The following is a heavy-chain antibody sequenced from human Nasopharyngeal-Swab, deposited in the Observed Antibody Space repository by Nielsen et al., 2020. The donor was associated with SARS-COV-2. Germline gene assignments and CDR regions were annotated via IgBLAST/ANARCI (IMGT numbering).Heavy chain of an antibody. J-gene: IGHJ4*02. V-gene: IGHV3-72*01. CDR2: TRDRAHSYTT. CDR1: GFTFSDHY. D-gene: IGHD3-22*01. CDR3: ARSRSAYPFDY. Sequence: SLKISCAASGFTFSDHYMDWVRQAPGKGLEWVGRTRDRAHSYTTEYAASVKGRFTISRDDSKSSLYLQMNSLKTEDTAVYYCARSRSAYPFDYWGQGTLVTVSS.